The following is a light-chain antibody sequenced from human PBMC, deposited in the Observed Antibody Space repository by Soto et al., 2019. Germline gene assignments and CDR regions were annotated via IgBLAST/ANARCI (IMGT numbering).Light chain of an antibody. CDR3: SAWDGRLMVV. CDR1: FSNIGSNS. J-gene: IGLJ3*02. V-gene: IGLV1-44*01. CDR2: SDN. Sequence: QSVLTQPPSASGTPGQRVTISCSGSFSNIGSNSVNWYQQLPGTAPKLLIYSDNQRPSGVPDRFSGSKSGTSASLAISGLLYEDEDDYYCSAWDGRLMVVFGGGTKLTVL.